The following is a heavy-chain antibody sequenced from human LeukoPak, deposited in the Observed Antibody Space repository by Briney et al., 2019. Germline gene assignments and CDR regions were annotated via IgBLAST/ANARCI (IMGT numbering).Heavy chain of an antibody. Sequence: SETLSLTCTVSGASISSGSYYWSWIRQPPGKGLEWIGYIYYTGSTDYNPSLKSRVTISVDTSKNQFSLKLSSVTAADTAVYYCARTEQQDYYGSGSYIDWGQGTLVTVSS. CDR2: IYYTGST. D-gene: IGHD3-10*01. CDR3: ARTEQQDYYGSGSYID. CDR1: GASISSGSYY. J-gene: IGHJ4*02. V-gene: IGHV4-61*01.